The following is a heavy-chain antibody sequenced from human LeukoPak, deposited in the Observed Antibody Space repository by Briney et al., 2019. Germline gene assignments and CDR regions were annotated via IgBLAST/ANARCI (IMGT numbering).Heavy chain of an antibody. J-gene: IGHJ6*02. V-gene: IGHV3-21*01. CDR1: GFTFSSYS. D-gene: IGHD3-10*01. CDR3: ARDTVLLWFGELSDYYYYGMDV. Sequence: PGGSLRLSCAASGFTFSSYSMNWVRQAPGKGLEWVSSISSSSSYIYYADSVKGRFTISRDNAKNSLYLQMNSLKAEDTAVYYCARDTVLLWFGELSDYYYYGMDVWGQGTTVTVSS. CDR2: ISSSSSYI.